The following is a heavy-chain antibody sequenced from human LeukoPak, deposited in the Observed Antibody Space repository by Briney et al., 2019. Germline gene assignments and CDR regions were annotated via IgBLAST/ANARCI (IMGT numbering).Heavy chain of an antibody. CDR1: AYSFTSYW. CDR3: ARSRLPYTSSWYPAAFDI. D-gene: IGHD6-13*01. J-gene: IGHJ3*02. Sequence: GESLKISCKGSAYSFTSYWIVWVRQMPGKGLEWMGIIYPGDSHTRYSPSFQGQVTISADKSISTAYMQWSSLKASDTVMYYCARSRLPYTSSWYPAAFDIWGQGTMVTVSS. CDR2: IYPGDSHT. V-gene: IGHV5-51*01.